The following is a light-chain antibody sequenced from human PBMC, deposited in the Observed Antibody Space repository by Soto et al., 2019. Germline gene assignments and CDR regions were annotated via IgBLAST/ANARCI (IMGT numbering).Light chain of an antibody. J-gene: IGKJ1*01. CDR3: QHYNSYSEA. CDR2: TAS. V-gene: IGKV1-9*01. Sequence: DIQLTQSPAFLSASVGDRVSITCRASQDIGSYLAWYQQKSGKAPKLLIHTASTLQTGVPFRFCGSGSGTEFTLTISSLQPDDFATYYCQHYNSYSEAFGQGTKVDIK. CDR1: QDIGSY.